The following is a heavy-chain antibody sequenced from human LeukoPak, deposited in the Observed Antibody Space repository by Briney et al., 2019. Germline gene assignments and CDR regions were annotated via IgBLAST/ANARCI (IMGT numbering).Heavy chain of an antibody. CDR1: GYTFTGYY. J-gene: IGHJ4*02. D-gene: IGHD4-17*01. CDR3: ASLYGDSSTFDY. V-gene: IGHV1-2*02. Sequence: ASVKVSCKASGYTFTGYYMHWVGQAPGQGLEWMGWINPNSGGTNYAHQGRVTMTRDTSISTAYMELSRLRSDDTAVYYCASLYGDSSTFDYWGQGTLVTVPS. CDR2: INPNSGGT.